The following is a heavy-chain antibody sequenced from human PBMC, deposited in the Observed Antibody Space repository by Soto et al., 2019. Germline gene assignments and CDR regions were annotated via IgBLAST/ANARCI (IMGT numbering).Heavy chain of an antibody. Sequence: PSETLSLTCAAYGGSFSGYYWSWIRQPPGKGLGWIGEINHSGSTTYHPALKTRVTISVDTSKNEISLNLNSVTAADTAMYYCARSGMPLVYGTRSNSQLVNWGQGTLVTVSS. CDR3: ARSGMPLVYGTRSNSQLVN. J-gene: IGHJ4*01. CDR2: INHSGST. CDR1: GGSFSGYY. V-gene: IGHV4-34*01. D-gene: IGHD2-8*01.